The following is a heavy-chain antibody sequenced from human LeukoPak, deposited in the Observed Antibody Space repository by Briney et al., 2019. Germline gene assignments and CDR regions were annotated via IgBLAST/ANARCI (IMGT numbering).Heavy chain of an antibody. CDR1: GGSFSSYY. CDR2: IYYSGST. Sequence: SETLSLTCTVSGGSFSSYYWSWIRQPPGKGLEWIGYIYYSGSTNYNPSLKSRVTISADTSKSQFSLKLSSVTAADTAVYYCARSIGVVTNFDYWGQGTLVTVSS. CDR3: ARSIGVVTNFDY. V-gene: IGHV4-59*01. D-gene: IGHD3-3*01. J-gene: IGHJ4*02.